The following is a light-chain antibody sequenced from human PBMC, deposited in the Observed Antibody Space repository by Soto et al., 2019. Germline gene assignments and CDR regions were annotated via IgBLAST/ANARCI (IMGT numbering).Light chain of an antibody. V-gene: IGLV2-14*01. J-gene: IGLJ1*01. CDR2: DVS. CDR1: SSDVGGYNY. Sequence: QSALTQPASVSGSPGQSITISCTGTSSDVGGYNYVSWYQQHPGKAPKLMIDDVSNRPSGVSNRFSGSKSDNTASLTISGLQAEDEAEYYCSSYTSSSTLVFGTGTKLTVL. CDR3: SSYTSSSTLV.